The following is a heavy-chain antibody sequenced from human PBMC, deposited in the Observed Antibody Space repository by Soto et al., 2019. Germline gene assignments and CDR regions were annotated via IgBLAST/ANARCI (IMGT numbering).Heavy chain of an antibody. CDR3: ASPATVDTAMVLDY. Sequence: HPGGSLRLSCAASGFTVSSNYMSWVRQAPGKGLEWVSVIYSGGSTYYADSVKGRFTISRDNSKNTLYLQMNSLRAEDTAVYYCASPATVDTAMVLDYWGQGTLVTVSS. J-gene: IGHJ4*02. CDR2: IYSGGST. V-gene: IGHV3-66*01. CDR1: GFTVSSNY. D-gene: IGHD5-18*01.